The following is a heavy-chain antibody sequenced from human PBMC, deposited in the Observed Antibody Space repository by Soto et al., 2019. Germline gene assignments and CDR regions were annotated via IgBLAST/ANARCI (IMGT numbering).Heavy chain of an antibody. CDR2: ISWNSANM. CDR3: AKDISGRGSYYYYYGMDV. D-gene: IGHD3-16*01. CDR1: GFTFDDYA. J-gene: IGHJ6*02. V-gene: IGHV3-9*01. Sequence: EVQLVESGGGLVQPGRSLRLSCAASGFTFDDYAMHWVRQAPGKGLEWVSGISWNSANMNYADSVKARFTISRDNAKNSLSPQMNSLREEDTALYYCAKDISGRGSYYYYYGMDVWGQGTTVTVSS.